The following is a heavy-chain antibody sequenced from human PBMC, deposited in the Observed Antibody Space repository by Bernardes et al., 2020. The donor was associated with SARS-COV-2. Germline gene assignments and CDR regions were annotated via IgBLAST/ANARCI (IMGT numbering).Heavy chain of an antibody. Sequence: GPPLVKPTQTLTLTCTFSGFSLTTSGVTVGWIRQPPGKALEWLALIYWDDDKRYSPSLKSRLTITKDTSKNQVFLTMTNMDPVDTATYYCAHSWYYDSGRWYFDVWGRGTLVTVSS. V-gene: IGHV2-5*02. J-gene: IGHJ2*01. CDR2: IYWDDDK. CDR1: GFSLTTSGVT. CDR3: AHSWYYDSGRWYFDV. D-gene: IGHD3-22*01.